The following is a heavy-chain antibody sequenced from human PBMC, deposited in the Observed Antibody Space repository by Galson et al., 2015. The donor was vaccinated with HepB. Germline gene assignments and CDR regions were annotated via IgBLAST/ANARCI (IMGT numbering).Heavy chain of an antibody. Sequence: SLRLSCAASGFTFSSYGMHWVRQAPGKGLEWVAVISYDGSNKYYADSVKGRFTISRDNSKNTLYLQMNSLRAEDTAVYYCAKDRGYYDSSGVPHNKGIFDYWGQGTLVTVSS. CDR1: GFTFSSYG. CDR2: ISYDGSNK. CDR3: AKDRGYYDSSGVPHNKGIFDY. V-gene: IGHV3-30*18. D-gene: IGHD3-22*01. J-gene: IGHJ4*02.